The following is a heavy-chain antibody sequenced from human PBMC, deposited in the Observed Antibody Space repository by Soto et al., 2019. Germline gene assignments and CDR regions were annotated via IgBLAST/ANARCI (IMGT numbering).Heavy chain of an antibody. V-gene: IGHV1-8*02. D-gene: IGHD2-15*01. Sequence: GASVKVSCKASGYTFSSYEINWARQATGQGLEWMGWMNPNSCNTGYAQKFQGRVTMTRNTSISTAYMELSSLRSEDTAVYYCARDGPHAAVDIWGQGTMVTVSS. CDR2: MNPNSCNT. J-gene: IGHJ3*02. CDR1: GYTFSSYE. CDR3: ARDGPHAAVDI.